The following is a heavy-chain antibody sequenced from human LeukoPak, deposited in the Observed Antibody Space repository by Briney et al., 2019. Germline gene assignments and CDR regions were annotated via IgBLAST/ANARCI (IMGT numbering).Heavy chain of an antibody. CDR1: GGSISSGDYY. CDR3: ARNGGNSDFDY. Sequence: MASETLSLTCTVSGGSISSGDYYWSWIRQPPGKGLEWIGEIYHSGSTNYNPSLKSRVTMLLDKSKNQFSLKLSSVTAADTAVYYCARNGGNSDFDYWGQGTLVTVSS. J-gene: IGHJ4*02. V-gene: IGHV4-39*07. CDR2: IYHSGST. D-gene: IGHD4-23*01.